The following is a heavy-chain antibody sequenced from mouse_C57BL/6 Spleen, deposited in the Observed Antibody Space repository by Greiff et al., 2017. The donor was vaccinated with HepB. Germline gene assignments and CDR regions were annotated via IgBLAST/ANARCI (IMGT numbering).Heavy chain of an antibody. D-gene: IGHD1-1*01. V-gene: IGHV1-80*01. CDR1: GYAFSSYW. Sequence: VKLVESGAELVKPGASVKISCKASGYAFSSYWMNWVKQRPGKGLEWIGQIYPGDGDTNYNGKFKGKATLTADKSSSTAYMQLSSLTSEDSAVYFCARYDYGTSQGFAYWGQGTLVTVSA. CDR3: ARYDYGTSQGFAY. J-gene: IGHJ3*01. CDR2: IYPGDGDT.